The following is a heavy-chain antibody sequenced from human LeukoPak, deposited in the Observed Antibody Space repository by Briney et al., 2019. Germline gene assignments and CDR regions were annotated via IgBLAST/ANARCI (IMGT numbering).Heavy chain of an antibody. CDR3: ARVTTYYYDSSGASFDY. V-gene: IGHV4-59*01. CDR2: IYYSGST. Sequence: SETLSLTCTVSGGSISSYYWSWIRQPPGKGLEWIGYIYYSGSTNYNPSLKSRVTISVDTSKNQFSLKLSSVTAADTAVYYCARVTTYYYDSSGASFDYWGQGTLVTVSS. J-gene: IGHJ4*02. D-gene: IGHD3-22*01. CDR1: GGSISSYY.